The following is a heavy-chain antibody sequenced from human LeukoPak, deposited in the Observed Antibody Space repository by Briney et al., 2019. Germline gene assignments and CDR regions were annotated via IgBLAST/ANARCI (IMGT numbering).Heavy chain of an antibody. V-gene: IGHV1-69*13. D-gene: IGHD6-19*01. CDR2: IIPIFGTA. CDR3: AGPSIGGSSGWPFDY. J-gene: IGHJ4*02. CDR1: GGTFSSYA. Sequence: ASVKVSCKASGGTFSSYAISWVRQAPGQGLEWMGGIIPIFGTANYAQKFQGRVTITADESTSTAYMELSSLRSEDTAVYYCAGPSIGGSSGWPFDYWGQGTLVTVSS.